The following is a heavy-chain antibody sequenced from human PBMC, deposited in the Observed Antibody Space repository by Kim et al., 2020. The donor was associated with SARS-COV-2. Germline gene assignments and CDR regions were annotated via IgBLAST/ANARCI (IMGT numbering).Heavy chain of an antibody. D-gene: IGHD1-26*01. V-gene: IGHV3-23*01. Sequence: GGSLRLSCAASGFTFSSYAMSWVRQAPGKGLEWVSAISGSGGSTFYADSVKGRFTISRDNSKNTLYLQMNSLRAEDTAVYYCAKGWSYPHLLYYFDYWGQGALVTVSS. CDR3: AKGWSYPHLLYYFDY. CDR1: GFTFSSYA. J-gene: IGHJ4*02. CDR2: ISGSGGST.